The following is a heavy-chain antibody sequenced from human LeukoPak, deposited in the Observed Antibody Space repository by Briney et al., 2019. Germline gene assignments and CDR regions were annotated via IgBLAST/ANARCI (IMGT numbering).Heavy chain of an antibody. V-gene: IGHV3-21*04. CDR3: ATYRQIQVPFEF. CDR1: GFTFSSYS. J-gene: IGHJ4*02. D-gene: IGHD5-18*01. CDR2: IFPSSVEI. Sequence: GGSLRLSCAASGFTFSSYSINWVRQAPGKGLEWVSTIFPSSVEIHYADSVKGRFTISRDNSRSTLSLQMDSLRAEDTATYYCATYRQIQVPFEFWGQGTLVTVSS.